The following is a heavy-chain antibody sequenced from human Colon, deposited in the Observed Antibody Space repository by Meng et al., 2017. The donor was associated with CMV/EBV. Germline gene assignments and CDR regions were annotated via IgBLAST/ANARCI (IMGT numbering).Heavy chain of an antibody. CDR3: ARGGARSYFFDN. Sequence: GGSLRLSCAASGFSLNTYSMNWIRQALGKGLEWVASISISSSYTYYADSVKGRFTISRDNAKNSSYLQMTSLRAEDTAVYYCARGGARSYFFDNWGQGTLVTVSS. D-gene: IGHD3-10*01. J-gene: IGHJ4*02. V-gene: IGHV3-21*01. CDR1: GFSLNTYS. CDR2: ISISSSYT.